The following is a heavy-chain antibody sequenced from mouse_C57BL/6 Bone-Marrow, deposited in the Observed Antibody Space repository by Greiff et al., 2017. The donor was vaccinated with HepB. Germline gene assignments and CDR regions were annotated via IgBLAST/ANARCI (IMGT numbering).Heavy chain of an antibody. V-gene: IGHV1-55*01. J-gene: IGHJ2*01. CDR2: IYPGSGST. CDR1: GYTFTSYW. D-gene: IGHD1-1*01. CDR3: ARGYYDGYYFDY. Sequence: QVQLQQPGAELVKPGASVKMSCKASGYTFTSYWITWVKQRPGEGLEWIGDIYPGSGSTNYNEKFKSKATLTVDTSSSPAYMQLSSLTSEDSAVYYCARGYYDGYYFDYWGQGTTLTVSS.